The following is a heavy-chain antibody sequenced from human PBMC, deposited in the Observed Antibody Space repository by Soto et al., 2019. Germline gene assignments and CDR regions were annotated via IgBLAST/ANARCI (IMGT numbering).Heavy chain of an antibody. CDR1: GFTFSSYG. CDR3: AKADSSGNYYGMDV. V-gene: IGHV3-30*18. J-gene: IGHJ6*02. D-gene: IGHD6-19*01. CDR2: ISYDGSNK. Sequence: GGSLRLSCETSGFTFSSYGMHWVRQAPGKGLEWVAVISYDGSNKYYADSVKGRFTISRDNSKNTLYLQMNSLRAEDTAVYYCAKADSSGNYYGMDVWGQGTTVTVSS.